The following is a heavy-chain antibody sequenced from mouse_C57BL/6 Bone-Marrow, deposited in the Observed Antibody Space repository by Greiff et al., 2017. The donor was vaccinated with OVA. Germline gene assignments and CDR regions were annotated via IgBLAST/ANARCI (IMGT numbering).Heavy chain of an antibody. J-gene: IGHJ2*01. D-gene: IGHD2-3*01. CDR2: IDPSDSYT. CDR1: GYTFTSYW. CDR3: ARDDD. V-gene: IGHV1-59*01. Sequence: QVQLQQPGAELVRPGTSVKLSCKASGYTFTSYWMHWVKQRPGQGLEWIGVIDPSDSYTNYNQKFKGKATLTVDTSSSTAYMQLSSLTSEDSAVYYCARDDDWGQGTTRTVSS.